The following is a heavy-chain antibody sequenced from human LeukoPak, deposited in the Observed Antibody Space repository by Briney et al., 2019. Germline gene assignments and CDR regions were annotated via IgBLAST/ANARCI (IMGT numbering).Heavy chain of an antibody. Sequence: GGSLRLSCAASGFTITTNYMNWVRQAPGKGLEWVSAIYSGGITFYADSVKGRFTISRDTSKNTLYLQMHSLRAEDTALYYCARGDYLFYWGQGTLVTVSS. J-gene: IGHJ4*02. CDR3: ARGDYLFY. CDR1: GFTITTNY. CDR2: IYSGGIT. D-gene: IGHD4-17*01. V-gene: IGHV3-66*01.